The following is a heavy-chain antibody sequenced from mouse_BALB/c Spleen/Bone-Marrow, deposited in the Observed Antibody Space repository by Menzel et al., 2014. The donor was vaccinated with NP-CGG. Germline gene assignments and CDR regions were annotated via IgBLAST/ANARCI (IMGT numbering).Heavy chain of an antibody. D-gene: IGHD2-1*01. CDR1: GFDFSRYL. CDR3: ARQGYYGKGDY. J-gene: IGHJ2*01. Sequence: EVQLQQSGGGLVQPGGSLKLPCAASGFDFSRYLMSWVRQAPGKGLEWIGEINPDSSTINYTPSLKVKFIISRDNAKNTLYLQMSKVRSEDTALYYCARQGYYGKGDYWGQGTTLTVSS. V-gene: IGHV4-1*02. CDR2: INPDSSTI.